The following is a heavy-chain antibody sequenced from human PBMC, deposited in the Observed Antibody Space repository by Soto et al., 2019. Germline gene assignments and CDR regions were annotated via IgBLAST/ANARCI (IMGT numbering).Heavy chain of an antibody. CDR3: ARVDAGTADC. V-gene: IGHV4-39*07. CDR2: VYYSGNT. D-gene: IGHD1-1*01. CDR1: GVSISRYSYY. J-gene: IGHJ4*02. Sequence: SETLSLTCTVSGVSISRYSYYWGWFRQPPGKGLDWIGSVYYSGNTNYNPSLKGRVTIFVDTSKNQFSLKLSSVTAADTAVYYCARVDAGTADCWGQGTLVTVSS.